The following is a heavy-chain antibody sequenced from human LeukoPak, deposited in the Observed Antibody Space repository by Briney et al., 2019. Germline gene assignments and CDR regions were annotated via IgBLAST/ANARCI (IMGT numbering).Heavy chain of an antibody. CDR3: ARGVSSSWYPPYYYYMDV. CDR1: GGTFISYA. CDR2: IIPIFGTA. V-gene: IGHV1-69*13. Sequence: SVKVSCKASGGTFISYAISWVRQAPGQGLEWMGGIIPIFGTANYAQKFQGRVTITADESTSTAYMELSSLRSEDTAVYYCARGVSSSWYPPYYYYMDVWGKGTTVTISS. J-gene: IGHJ6*03. D-gene: IGHD6-13*01.